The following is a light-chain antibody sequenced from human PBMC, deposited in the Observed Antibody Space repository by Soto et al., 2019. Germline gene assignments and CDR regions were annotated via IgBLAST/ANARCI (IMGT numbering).Light chain of an antibody. CDR1: QGVSRE. Sequence: EIVMTQSPATRSVAPGERVTLSCRASQGVSRELAWYQHKSGQAPRLLISGASTGATGIPARFSGSGSGTEFTLTISSLQSEDCAIYYCQQYYTWPITFGGGTKVDIK. CDR3: QQYYTWPIT. CDR2: GAS. J-gene: IGKJ4*01. V-gene: IGKV3-15*01.